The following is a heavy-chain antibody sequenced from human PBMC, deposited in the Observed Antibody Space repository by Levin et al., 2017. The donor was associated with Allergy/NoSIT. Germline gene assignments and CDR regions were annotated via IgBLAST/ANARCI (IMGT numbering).Heavy chain of an antibody. CDR3: AREVESTEGAFDL. CDR1: GGSIRSSY. D-gene: IGHD1-1*01. CDR2: MYYSGRT. J-gene: IGHJ3*01. Sequence: PSETLSLTCTVSGGSIRSSYWSWIRQPPGKGPEWVAYMYYSGRTNYNPSLKTRVAISIDTSENQPSLKLSSVTAADKAIYDCAREVESTEGAFDLWGQGTMVTVSS. V-gene: IGHV4-59*12.